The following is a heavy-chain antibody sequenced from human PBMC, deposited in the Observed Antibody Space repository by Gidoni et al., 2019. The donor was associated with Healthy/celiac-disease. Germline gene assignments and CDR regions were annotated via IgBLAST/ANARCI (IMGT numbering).Heavy chain of an antibody. D-gene: IGHD4-4*01. CDR1: GFTFSSYA. Sequence: QVQLVESGGGVVQPGRSLRLSCAASGFTFSSYAMHWVRQAPGKGLEWVAVISYDGSNKYYADSVKGRFTISSDNSKNTLYLQMNSLRAEDTAVYYCARGRYDYSKGGYFDYWGQGTLVTVSS. CDR3: ARGRYDYSKGGYFDY. V-gene: IGHV3-30-3*01. CDR2: ISYDGSNK. J-gene: IGHJ4*02.